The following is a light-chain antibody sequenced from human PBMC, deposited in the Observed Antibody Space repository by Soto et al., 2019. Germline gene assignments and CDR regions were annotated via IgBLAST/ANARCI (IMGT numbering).Light chain of an antibody. CDR1: QTISSW. V-gene: IGKV1-5*03. CDR2: KAS. Sequence: DIQMTQSPSTLSGSVGDRVTITCRASQTISSWLAWYQQKPGKAPKLLIYKASTLKSGVPSRFSGSGSGTEFTLTISSLQPDDFATYYCQHYNSYSEEFGQGTKGHIK. CDR3: QHYNSYSEE. J-gene: IGKJ1*01.